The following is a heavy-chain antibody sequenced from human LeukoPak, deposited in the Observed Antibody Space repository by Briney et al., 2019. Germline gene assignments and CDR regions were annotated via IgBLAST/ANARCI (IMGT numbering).Heavy chain of an antibody. CDR1: GFTFSNFG. V-gene: IGHV3-23*01. CDR3: AKIHLLGEWLVRRYYFDY. J-gene: IGHJ4*02. Sequence: GGSLRLSCAASGFTFSNFGMHWVRQAPGKGLEWVSAISGSGGSTYYADSVKGRFTISRDNSKNTLYLQMNSLRAEDTAVYYCAKIHLLGEWLVRRYYFDYWGQGTLVTVSS. D-gene: IGHD6-19*01. CDR2: ISGSGGST.